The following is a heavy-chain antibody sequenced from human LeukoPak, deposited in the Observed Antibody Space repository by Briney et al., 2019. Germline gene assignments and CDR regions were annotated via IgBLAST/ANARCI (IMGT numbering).Heavy chain of an antibody. CDR3: ARGDKDFYYGMDV. D-gene: IGHD2-15*01. Sequence: GGSLRLSCVASGFTVSNKYMSWVRQAPGKGLEWVSVLYNAGSTYYADSVKGRFTISRDNSKNTLYLQMYSLRAEDTAVYYCARGDKDFYYGMDVWGQGTTVTVSS. V-gene: IGHV3-53*01. CDR1: GFTVSNKY. CDR2: LYNAGST. J-gene: IGHJ6*02.